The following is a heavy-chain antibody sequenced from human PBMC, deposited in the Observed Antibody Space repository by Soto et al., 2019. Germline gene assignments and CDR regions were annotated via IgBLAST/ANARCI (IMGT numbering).Heavy chain of an antibody. CDR3: AHRTTTVTWWFDP. V-gene: IGHV2-5*02. D-gene: IGHD4-17*01. CDR1: GFSLTTSGVG. Sequence: QITLKESGPTLVKPTQTLTLTCTFSGFSLTTSGVGVGWIRQPPGKALEWLALIYWVENNRYSPFLNSRLTITKDTSKNKVVLTMTNMDPADTATYFCAHRTTTVTWWFDPWGQGTLVTVSS. CDR2: IYWVENN. J-gene: IGHJ5*02.